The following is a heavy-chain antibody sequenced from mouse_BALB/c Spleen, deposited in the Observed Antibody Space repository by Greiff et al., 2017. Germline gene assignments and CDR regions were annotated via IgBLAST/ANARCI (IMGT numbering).Heavy chain of an antibody. J-gene: IGHJ2*01. CDR3: ARMSRGYYCFDY. D-gene: IGHD2-3*01. CDR1: GYTFTDYW. CDR2: IDTSDSYT. V-gene: IGHV1-69*01. Sequence: QIQLQQPGAELVMPGASVKMSCKASGYTFTDYWMHWVKQRPGQGLEWIGAIDTSDSYTSYNQKFKGKATLTVDESSSTAYMQLSSLTSEDSAVYYCARMSRGYYCFDYWGQGTTLTVSS.